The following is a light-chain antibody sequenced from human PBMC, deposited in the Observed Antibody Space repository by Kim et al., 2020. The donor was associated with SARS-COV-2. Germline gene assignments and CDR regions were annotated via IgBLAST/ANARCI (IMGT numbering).Light chain of an antibody. J-gene: IGKJ1*01. CDR2: DAS. CDR3: QHRQT. Sequence: STLPPSVGERVTITCRATQYVTRGLAWYQQKPGRAPKLLIYDASTLDRGVPSRFRGSGSGTEFTLTINSLQPDDFASYYCQHRQTFGQGTKVDIK. CDR1: QYVTRG. V-gene: IGKV1-5*01.